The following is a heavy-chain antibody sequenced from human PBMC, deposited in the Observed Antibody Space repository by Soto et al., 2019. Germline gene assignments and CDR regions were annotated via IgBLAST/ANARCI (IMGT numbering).Heavy chain of an antibody. CDR3: ARGGRYDFWSGYSGNWFDP. Sequence: SLTCTVSGGSISSGGYYWSWIRQHPGKGLEWIGYIYYSGSTYYNPSLKSRVTISVDTSKNQFSLKLSSVTAADTAVYYCARGGRYDFWSGYSGNWFDPWGQGTLVTVSS. V-gene: IGHV4-31*03. CDR1: GGSISSGGYY. J-gene: IGHJ5*02. D-gene: IGHD3-3*01. CDR2: IYYSGST.